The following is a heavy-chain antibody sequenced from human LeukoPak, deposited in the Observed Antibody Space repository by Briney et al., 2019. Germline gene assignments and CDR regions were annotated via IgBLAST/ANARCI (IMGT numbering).Heavy chain of an antibody. V-gene: IGHV3-21*01. J-gene: IGHJ6*03. CDR1: GFIFRNYW. D-gene: IGHD1-26*01. CDR3: ARDPYSGGYGDYYYYYMDL. Sequence: GGSLRLSCAASGFIFRNYWMSWVRQAPGKGLEWVSSITSSSTYIYYADSVKGRFTISRDNAKNSLYLQMNSLRAEDTAVYYCARDPYSGGYGDYYYYYMDLWGQGTTVTISS. CDR2: ITSSSTYI.